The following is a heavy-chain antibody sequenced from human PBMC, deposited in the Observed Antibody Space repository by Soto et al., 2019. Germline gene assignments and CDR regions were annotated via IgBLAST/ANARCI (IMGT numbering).Heavy chain of an antibody. Sequence: GESLKISCKGSGYSFTSYWIGWVRQMPGKGLEWMGIIYPGDSDTRYSPSFQGQVTISADKSISTAYLQWSSLKASDTAMYYCAKLGPGGGAPAYYSYGMDVWGQGTTVTVSS. J-gene: IGHJ6*02. CDR2: IYPGDSDT. D-gene: IGHD3-16*01. CDR1: GYSFTSYW. CDR3: AKLGPGGGAPAYYSYGMDV. V-gene: IGHV5-51*01.